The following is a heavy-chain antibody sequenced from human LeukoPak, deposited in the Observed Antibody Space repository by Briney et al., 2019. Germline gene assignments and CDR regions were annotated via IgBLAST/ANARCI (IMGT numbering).Heavy chain of an antibody. D-gene: IGHD1-14*01. CDR3: ARDHVRSPDRPDYYYYYGMDV. V-gene: IGHV1-18*01. CDR1: GYTFTSYG. J-gene: IGHJ6*02. CDR2: ISAYNGNT. Sequence: ASVKVSCKASGYTFTSYGISWVRQAPGQGLEWMGWISAYNGNTNYAQKLQGRVTMTTDTSTSTAYMELRSLRSDDTAVYYCARDHVRSPDRPDYYYYYGMDVWGQGTTVAVSS.